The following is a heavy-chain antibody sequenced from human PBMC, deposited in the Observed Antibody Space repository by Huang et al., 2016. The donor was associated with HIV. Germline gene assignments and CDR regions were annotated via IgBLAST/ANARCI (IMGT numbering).Heavy chain of an antibody. Sequence: QVQLVQSGAEVKKPGSSVKVSCRASGGTFSNYAISWMRQAPGQGLEWMGGIIPMVGAADYEKNFQDRGTITADESTSTAYMELSTLRSEDTAMYYCAGAEVQEGNWFDPWGQGTLVTVSS. J-gene: IGHJ5*02. CDR1: GGTFSNYA. V-gene: IGHV1-69*13. CDR2: IIPMVGAA. CDR3: AGAEVQEGNWFDP.